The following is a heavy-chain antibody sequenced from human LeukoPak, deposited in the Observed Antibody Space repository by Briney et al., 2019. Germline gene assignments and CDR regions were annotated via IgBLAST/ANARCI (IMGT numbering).Heavy chain of an antibody. V-gene: IGHV3-23*01. CDR1: GFTFSNYA. CDR3: AKDWLTTGPFNWFDP. J-gene: IGHJ5*02. D-gene: IGHD4-17*01. Sequence: GGSLRLSCAASGFTFSNYAMTWVRQAPGKGLEWVSSISGSAGSTYHADSVKGRFTISRDNSKNALYLQMNSLRAEDTAVYYCAKDWLTTGPFNWFDPWGQGTLVTVSS. CDR2: ISGSAGST.